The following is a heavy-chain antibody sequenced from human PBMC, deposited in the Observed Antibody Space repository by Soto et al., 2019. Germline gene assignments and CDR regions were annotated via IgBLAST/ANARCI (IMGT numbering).Heavy chain of an antibody. CDR2: IIPIFGTA. V-gene: IGHV1-69*13. J-gene: IGHJ6*02. D-gene: IGHD3-3*01. Sequence: ASVKVSCKASGGTFSSYAISWVRQAPGQGLEWMGGIIPIFGTANYEQKFQGRVTINADESTSTAYMELSSLRSEDTAVYYCAIHLAYYDFWCGYHTYYYYGMDVWGQGTTVTVSS. CDR1: GGTFSSYA. CDR3: AIHLAYYDFWCGYHTYYYYGMDV.